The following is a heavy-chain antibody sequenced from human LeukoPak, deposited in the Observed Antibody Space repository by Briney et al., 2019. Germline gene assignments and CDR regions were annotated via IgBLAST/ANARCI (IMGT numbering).Heavy chain of an antibody. Sequence: SQTLSLTCAISGDSVSTDSAGWNWIRQSPSRGLEWLGRTYYNSINSNWYKDYAPAVKSRITITPDTTKNQFSLQLNSVTPEXXXXXXXARGWLQSGFGYWGQGTLVTVSS. V-gene: IGHV6-1*01. D-gene: IGHD5-24*01. J-gene: IGHJ4*02. CDR1: GDSVSTDSAG. CDR3: ARGWLQSGFGY. CDR2: TYYNSINSNWYK.